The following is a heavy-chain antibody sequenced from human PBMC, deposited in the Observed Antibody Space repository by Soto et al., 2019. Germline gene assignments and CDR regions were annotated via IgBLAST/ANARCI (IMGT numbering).Heavy chain of an antibody. J-gene: IGHJ4*02. Sequence: GSLRLSCAASGFTFSSYAMSWVRQAPGKGLEWVSAISGSGGSTYYADSVKGRFTISRDNSKNTLYLQMNSLRAEDTAVYYCAKDELYYYGSGTLNVWGQGTLVTVSS. CDR1: GFTFSSYA. CDR3: AKDELYYYGSGTLNV. V-gene: IGHV3-23*01. D-gene: IGHD3-10*01. CDR2: ISGSGGST.